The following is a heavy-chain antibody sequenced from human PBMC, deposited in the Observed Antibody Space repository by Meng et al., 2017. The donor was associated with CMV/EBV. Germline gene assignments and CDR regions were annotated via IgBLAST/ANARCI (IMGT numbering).Heavy chain of an antibody. J-gene: IGHJ4*02. Sequence: GESLKISCAASGFTVSSNYMSWVRQAPGKGLEWVSVIYSGGSTYYADSVKGRFTISRDNSKNTLYLQMNSLRAEDTAIYYCARGRGDDLWSGFYYYFDNWGQGALVTVSS. D-gene: IGHD3-3*01. CDR2: IYSGGST. V-gene: IGHV3-53*01. CDR3: ARGRGDDLWSGFYYYFDN. CDR1: GFTVSSNY.